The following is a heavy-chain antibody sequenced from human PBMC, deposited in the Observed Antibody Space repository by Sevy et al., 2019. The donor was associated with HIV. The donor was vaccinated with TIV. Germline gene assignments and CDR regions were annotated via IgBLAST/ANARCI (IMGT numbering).Heavy chain of an antibody. J-gene: IGHJ6*02. D-gene: IGHD3-22*01. Sequence: GGSLRLSCAASGFTFSTYAMSWVRQAPGKGLEWVSDISGSGGDTYYADSVKGRFTISRDNSKNTLYLQMNSLRAEDTAVFYCAKDAYYYDSSGYSMSQWYYGMDVWGQGTTVTVSS. CDR2: ISGSGGDT. CDR1: GFTFSTYA. CDR3: AKDAYYYDSSGYSMSQWYYGMDV. V-gene: IGHV3-23*01.